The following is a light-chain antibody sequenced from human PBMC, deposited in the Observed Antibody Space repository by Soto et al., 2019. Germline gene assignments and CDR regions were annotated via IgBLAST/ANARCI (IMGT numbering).Light chain of an antibody. CDR3: GSWDSSLSAYV. CDR2: DDN. CDR1: SSNIGGNS. Sequence: QSVLTQPPSVSAAPGQKVTISCSGSSSNIGGNSVSWSQQLPGTAPKLLIYDDNKRPPGIPDRFSGSKSGTSATLGITGFQTGDEADYYCGSWDSSLSAYVFGTGTKV. J-gene: IGLJ1*01. V-gene: IGLV1-51*01.